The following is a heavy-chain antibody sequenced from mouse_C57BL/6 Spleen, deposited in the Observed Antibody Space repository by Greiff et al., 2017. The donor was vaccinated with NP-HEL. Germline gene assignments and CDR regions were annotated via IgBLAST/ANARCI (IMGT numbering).Heavy chain of an antibody. CDR3: ARYYGNYDYFDY. J-gene: IGHJ2*01. Sequence: EVQLMESGGGLVKPGGSLKLSCAASGFTFSDYGMHWVRQAPEKGLEWVAYISRGSSTIYYADTVKGRFTISRDTAKNTLFLQMTRMRSEDTAMYYCARYYGNYDYFDYWGQGTTLTVSS. D-gene: IGHD2-1*01. CDR2: ISRGSSTI. V-gene: IGHV5-17*01. CDR1: GFTFSDYG.